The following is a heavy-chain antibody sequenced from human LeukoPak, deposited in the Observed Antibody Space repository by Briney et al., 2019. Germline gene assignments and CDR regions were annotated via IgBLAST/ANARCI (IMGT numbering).Heavy chain of an antibody. CDR2: VNPNSGGT. D-gene: IGHD3-10*01. CDR3: ARGDMVRGLYYMDV. Sequence: ASVKVSCKASGYTFIGYYVHWVRQAPGQGLEWMGWVNPNSGGTDYAQKFQGRITMTRETSISTAYMVLNSLRSDDTAVYYCARGDMVRGLYYMDVWGRGTTVTVSS. J-gene: IGHJ6*03. V-gene: IGHV1-2*02. CDR1: GYTFIGYY.